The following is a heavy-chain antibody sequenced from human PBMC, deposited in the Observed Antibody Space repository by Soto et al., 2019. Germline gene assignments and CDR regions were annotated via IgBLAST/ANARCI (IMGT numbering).Heavy chain of an antibody. V-gene: IGHV3-72*01. Sequence: PGGSLRLSCAASGFTFSDYYMDWVRQAPGKGLKWVGRSRNKANSYTTEYVASVKDRFTISRDDSKNSLYLQMNSLRTEDTAMYYCARSWGQWLVFDYWGQGTLVTVSS. CDR1: GFTFSDYY. CDR2: SRNKANSYTT. CDR3: ARSWGQWLVFDY. D-gene: IGHD6-19*01. J-gene: IGHJ4*02.